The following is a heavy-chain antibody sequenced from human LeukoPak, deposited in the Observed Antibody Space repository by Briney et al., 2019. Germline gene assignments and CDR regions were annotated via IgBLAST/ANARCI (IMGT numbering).Heavy chain of an antibody. J-gene: IGHJ4*02. V-gene: IGHV3-21*01. Sequence: TGGSLRLSCAASGFTFSSFPINWVRQAPGKGLEWVSSINTVASYIYYADSVRGRFTISRDNAKNSLYLQMNSLRAEDTGVYYCARLRRNGDSGGFYYYYDSWGQGTLVTVSS. D-gene: IGHD2-21*01. CDR1: GFTFSSFP. CDR3: ARLRRNGDSGGFYYYYDS. CDR2: INTVASYI.